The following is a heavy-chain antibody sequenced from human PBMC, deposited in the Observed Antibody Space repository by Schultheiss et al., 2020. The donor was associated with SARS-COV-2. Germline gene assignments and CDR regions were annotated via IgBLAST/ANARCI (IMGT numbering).Heavy chain of an antibody. CDR2: IYHSGST. D-gene: IGHD6-19*01. V-gene: IGHV4-38-2*02. Sequence: SETLSLTCTVSGYSISSGYYWGWIRQPPGKGLEWIGSIYHSGSTYYNPSLKSRVTISVDTSKNQFSLKLSSVTAADTAVYYCAREGDSSGSHADYWGQGTLVTVSS. CDR3: AREGDSSGSHADY. CDR1: GYSISSGYY. J-gene: IGHJ4*02.